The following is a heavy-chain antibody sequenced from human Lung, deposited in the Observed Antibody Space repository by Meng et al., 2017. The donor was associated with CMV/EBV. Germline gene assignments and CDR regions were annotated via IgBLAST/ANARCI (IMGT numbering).Heavy chain of an antibody. CDR1: GGSISSSTYY. CDR3: ARDLEY. J-gene: IGHJ4*02. D-gene: IGHD1-1*01. CDR2: LYDSGST. V-gene: IGHV4-39*07. Sequence: QLQLQESGPGLVRPPETLSLPCSVSGGSISSSTYYWAWIRQPPGKGLEWIGSLYDSGSTYYHPSLKSRVTISVDTSKTYFSLKLRSVTAADTAVYYCARDLEYWGQGTLVTVSS.